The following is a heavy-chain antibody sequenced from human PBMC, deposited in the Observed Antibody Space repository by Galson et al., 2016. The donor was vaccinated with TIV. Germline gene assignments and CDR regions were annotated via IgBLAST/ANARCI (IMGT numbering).Heavy chain of an antibody. CDR2: ILYDGTKK. V-gene: IGHV3-30*18. CDR3: AKDPRIYGDYLLAYFDY. Sequence: SLRLSCAASGFSFSSYGMHWVRQAPGKGLEWVAVILYDGTKKYYADSVKGRFTISRDNSKNTLSLQMNSLRPEDTAVYFCAKDPRIYGDYLLAYFDYWGQGILVTVSS. J-gene: IGHJ4*02. D-gene: IGHD4-17*01. CDR1: GFSFSSYG.